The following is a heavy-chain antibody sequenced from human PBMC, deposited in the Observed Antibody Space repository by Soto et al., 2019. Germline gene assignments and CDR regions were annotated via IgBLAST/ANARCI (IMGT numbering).Heavy chain of an antibody. D-gene: IGHD5-18*01. CDR3: AREAKVDTAMVVDY. CDR1: GGSISSGGYY. Sequence: LSLTCTVSGGSISSGGYYWSWIRQHPGKGLEWIGYIYYSGSTYYNPSLKSRVTISVDTSKNQFSLKLSSVTAADTAVYYCAREAKVDTAMVVDYWGQGTLVTVSS. V-gene: IGHV4-31*03. J-gene: IGHJ4*02. CDR2: IYYSGST.